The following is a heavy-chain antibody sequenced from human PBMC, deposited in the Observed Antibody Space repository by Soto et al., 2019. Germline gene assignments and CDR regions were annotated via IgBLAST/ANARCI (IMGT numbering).Heavy chain of an antibody. V-gene: IGHV4-34*01. CDR3: ARRPRFTMMVGMEV. Sequence: SETLSLTCAVYGGSFSGYYWSWIRQPPGKGLEWIGEINHSGSTNYNPSLKSRVTISVDTSKNQFSLKLSSVTAADTAVYYCARRPRFTMMVGMEVWGQGTTAIVSS. D-gene: IGHD3-22*01. CDR2: INHSGST. CDR1: GGSFSGYY. J-gene: IGHJ6*01.